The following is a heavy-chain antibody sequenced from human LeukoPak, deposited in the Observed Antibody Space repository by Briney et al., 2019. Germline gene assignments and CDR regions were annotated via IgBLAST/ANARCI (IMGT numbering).Heavy chain of an antibody. J-gene: IGHJ6*03. CDR1: GGSFSGYY. V-gene: IGHV4-34*01. Sequence: SETLSLTCAVYGGSFSGYYCNWIRQPPGKGLEWIGEINHSGSTNYNPSLKSRVTISVDTSKNQFSLKLSSVTAADTAVYYCARRRAPYYYYMDVWGKGTTVTVSS. CDR2: INHSGST. CDR3: ARRRAPYYYYMDV.